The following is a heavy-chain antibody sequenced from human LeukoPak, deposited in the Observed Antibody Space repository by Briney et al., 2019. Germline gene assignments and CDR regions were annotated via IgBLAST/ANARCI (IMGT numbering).Heavy chain of an antibody. V-gene: IGHV4-59*01. D-gene: IGHD6-13*01. J-gene: IGHJ3*02. Sequence: PSETLSLTCTVSGGSISGYYWSWIRQPPGKGLEWIGFIHYSGITNYNPSLTSRVTISLDMSKNQFSLRLTSVTTADTAVYYCARYSSSLNPDAFGIWGQGTMVTVSS. CDR2: IHYSGIT. CDR3: ARYSSSLNPDAFGI. CDR1: GGSISGYY.